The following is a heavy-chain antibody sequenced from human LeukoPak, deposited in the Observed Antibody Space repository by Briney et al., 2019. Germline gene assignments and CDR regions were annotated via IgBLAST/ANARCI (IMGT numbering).Heavy chain of an antibody. D-gene: IGHD3-10*01. V-gene: IGHV3-48*03. CDR1: GFTFSSYE. CDR2: IRSSGSTI. CDR3: ARAGRVGYYYGSGTFSWFDP. J-gene: IGHJ5*02. Sequence: GGSLRLSCAASGFTFSSYEMNWVRQAPGKGLEWVSYIRSSGSTIYYADSVKGRFTISRDNAKNSLYLQMNSLRAEDTAVYYCARAGRVGYYYGSGTFSWFDPWGQGTLVTVSS.